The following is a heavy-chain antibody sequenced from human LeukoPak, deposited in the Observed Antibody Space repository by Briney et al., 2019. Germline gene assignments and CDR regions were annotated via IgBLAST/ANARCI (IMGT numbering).Heavy chain of an antibody. CDR3: ARGRGWHQKTTFDY. D-gene: IGHD6-19*01. CDR2: IYYSGST. V-gene: IGHV4-61*01. J-gene: IGHJ4*02. CDR1: GGSVSSGSYY. Sequence: SETLSLTCTVSGGSVSSGSYYWSWSRRPPGKGLEWIGYIYYSGSTNYNPSLKSRVTISVDTSKNQFSLKLSSVTAADTAVYYCARGRGWHQKTTFDYWGQGTLVTVSS.